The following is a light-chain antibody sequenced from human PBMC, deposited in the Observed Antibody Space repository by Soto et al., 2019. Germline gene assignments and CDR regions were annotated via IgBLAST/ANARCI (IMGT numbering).Light chain of an antibody. CDR1: YSNIENNY. Sequence: QSVLTQPPSVSAAPGQKVTISCSGSYSNIENNYVSWYQQFPGTAPKLLIYDNSKRPSGIPDRFSGSKSGTSATLGITGLQTGDEADYYCGTWDSSLSAGVFGGGTKLTV. CDR2: DNS. V-gene: IGLV1-51*01. J-gene: IGLJ3*02. CDR3: GTWDSSLSAGV.